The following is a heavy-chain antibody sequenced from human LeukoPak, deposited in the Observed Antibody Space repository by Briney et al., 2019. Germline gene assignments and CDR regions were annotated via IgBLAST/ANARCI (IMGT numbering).Heavy chain of an antibody. V-gene: IGHV3-9*01. D-gene: IGHD2-2*01. CDR2: ISWNSGNI. CDR3: AKDTTPQPPFDGHDY. Sequence: GRSLRLSCVASGFTFDDYAMHWVRQVSGKGLEWVSGISWNSGNIGYADSVKGRFTISRDNAKNSLYLQMNSLRAEDTALYYCAKDTTPQPPFDGHDYWGRGTLVTVSS. J-gene: IGHJ4*02. CDR1: GFTFDDYA.